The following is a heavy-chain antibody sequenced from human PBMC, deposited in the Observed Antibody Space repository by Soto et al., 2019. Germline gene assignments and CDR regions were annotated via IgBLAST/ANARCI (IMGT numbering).Heavy chain of an antibody. J-gene: IGHJ4*02. V-gene: IGHV3-23*01. Sequence: EVQFLDTGGGLVQPGGSLRLSCASSGFTFSSYAMNWVRQAPGKGLEWVSVISGSDGSTYSADSVKGRFTNSRDNAKNTLNLQINSPSSEDTAVYYCARRSSRWYFDFWCQGTLVTGSS. CDR1: GFTFSSYA. CDR3: ARRSSRWYFDF. D-gene: IGHD6-13*01. CDR2: ISGSDGST.